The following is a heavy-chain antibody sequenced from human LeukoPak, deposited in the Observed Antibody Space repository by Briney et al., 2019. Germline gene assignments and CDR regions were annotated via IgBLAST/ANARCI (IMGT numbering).Heavy chain of an antibody. CDR3: AKSPAYYYDSSGYFHY. D-gene: IGHD3-22*01. CDR1: GFTSSSYG. V-gene: IGHV3-30*18. Sequence: PAGGSLRLSCAASGFTSSSYGMHWVRQAPGKGLEWVAVISYDGSNIYYVDSVKGRFTISRDNSKNTLYLQMNSLRAEDTALYYCAKSPAYYYDSSGYFHYWGQGTLVTVSS. J-gene: IGHJ4*02. CDR2: ISYDGSNI.